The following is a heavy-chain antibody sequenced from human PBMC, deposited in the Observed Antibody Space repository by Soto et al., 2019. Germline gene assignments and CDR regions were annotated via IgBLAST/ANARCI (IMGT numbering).Heavy chain of an antibody. D-gene: IGHD6-6*01. CDR3: AIAARRFDFDY. CDR2: INPSGGST. J-gene: IGHJ4*02. Sequence: ASVKVSCKASGYTFTSYYMHWVRQAPGQGLEWMGIINPSGGSTSYAQKFQGRVTMTRDTSTSTVYMELSSLRSEDTAVYYCAIAARRFDFDYWGQGPLVTVSS. V-gene: IGHV1-46*01. CDR1: GYTFTSYY.